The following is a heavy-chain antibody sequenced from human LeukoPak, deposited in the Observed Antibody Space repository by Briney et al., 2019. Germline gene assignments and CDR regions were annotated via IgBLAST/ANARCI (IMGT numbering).Heavy chain of an antibody. CDR1: GFTVSNNY. CDR2: LYSGGST. CDR3: ARGLYSSSWYFDC. J-gene: IGHJ4*02. Sequence: PGGSLRLSCAASGFTVSNNYMTWVRHAPGKGLEWVSLLYSGGSTNYADSVKGRFTISRDNSKNTLYLQMNSLRVEDTAVYYCARGLYSSSWYFDCWGQGTLVTVSS. D-gene: IGHD6-13*01. V-gene: IGHV3-66*01.